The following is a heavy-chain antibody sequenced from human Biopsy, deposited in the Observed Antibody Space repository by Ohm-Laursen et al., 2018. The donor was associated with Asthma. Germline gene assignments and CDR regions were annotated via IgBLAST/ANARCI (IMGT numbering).Heavy chain of an antibody. CDR1: GDSINSGGYS. V-gene: IGHV4-30-2*01. D-gene: IGHD3-22*01. CDR2: LFLSGSP. J-gene: IGHJ6*02. Sequence: SQTLSLTCTVSGDSINSGGYSWNWNRPPPGEGLGGIVYLFLSGSPHYNPSLKSRVAISVDRSKRQFSLKVNSVTAADTAVYYCARMITMIQAANYYSYAMDVWGQGTTVTVSS. CDR3: ARMITMIQAANYYSYAMDV.